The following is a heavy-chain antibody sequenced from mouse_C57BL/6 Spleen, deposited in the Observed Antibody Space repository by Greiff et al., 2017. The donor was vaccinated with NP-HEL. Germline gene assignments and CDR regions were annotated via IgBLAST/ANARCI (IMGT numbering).Heavy chain of an antibody. J-gene: IGHJ3*01. CDR3: AFIYYDGSSSRFAY. CDR2: IDPEDGET. Sequence: VQLKQSGAELVKPGASVKLSCTASGFNIKDYYMHWVKQRTEQGLEWIGRIDPEDGETKYAPKFKGKATITADQTTNTAYLQLSSLTSEDTAVYYCAFIYYDGSSSRFAYWGQGTLVTVSA. V-gene: IGHV14-2*01. D-gene: IGHD1-1*01. CDR1: GFNIKDYY.